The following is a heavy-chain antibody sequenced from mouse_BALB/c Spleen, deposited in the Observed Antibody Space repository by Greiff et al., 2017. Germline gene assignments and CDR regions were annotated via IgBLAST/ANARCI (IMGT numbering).Heavy chain of an antibody. Sequence: EVQVVESGGGLVKPGGSLKLSCAASGFTFSDYYMYWVRQTPEKRLEWVATISDGGSYTYYPDSVKGRFTISRDNAKNNLYLQMSSLKSEDTAMYYCARGYDGAWFAYWGQGTLVTVSA. CDR3: ARGYDGAWFAY. J-gene: IGHJ3*01. D-gene: IGHD2-14*01. CDR1: GFTFSDYY. V-gene: IGHV5-4*02. CDR2: ISDGGSYT.